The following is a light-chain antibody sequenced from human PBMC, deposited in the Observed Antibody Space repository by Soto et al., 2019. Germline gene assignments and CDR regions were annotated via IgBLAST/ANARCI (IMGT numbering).Light chain of an antibody. CDR1: QDISNY. CDR2: DAS. Sequence: DIQMTQSPSSLSASVGDRVTITCQASQDISNYLNWYQQKPGKAPKLLIYDASNLETGVPSRFSGSGSGTDFTLTISSLQPEDFATYNCQQSYSTPNTFGQGTRLEIK. J-gene: IGKJ5*01. V-gene: IGKV1-39*01. CDR3: QQSYSTPNT.